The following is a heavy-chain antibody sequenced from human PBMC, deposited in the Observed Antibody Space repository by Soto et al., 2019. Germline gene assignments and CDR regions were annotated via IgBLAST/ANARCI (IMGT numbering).Heavy chain of an antibody. J-gene: IGHJ6*02. Sequence: GESLKISCKGSGYSFTSYWISWVRQMPGKGLEWMGRIDPSDSYTNYSPSFQGHVTISADKSISAAYLQWSSLKASDTAMYYCARQGIVVVPAAIANYGMDVWGQGTTVTVSS. CDR1: GYSFTSYW. CDR3: ARQGIVVVPAAIANYGMDV. D-gene: IGHD2-2*01. V-gene: IGHV5-10-1*01. CDR2: IDPSDSYT.